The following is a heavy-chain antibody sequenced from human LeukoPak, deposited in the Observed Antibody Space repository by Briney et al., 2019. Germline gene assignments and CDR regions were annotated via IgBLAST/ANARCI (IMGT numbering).Heavy chain of an antibody. D-gene: IGHD6-6*01. CDR3: AREMDSSSSWAFSYYYMDV. CDR1: GYTFTSYY. CDR2: INPSGGST. J-gene: IGHJ6*03. V-gene: IGHV1-46*03. Sequence: GASVKVSCKASGYTFTSYYMHWVRQAPGQGLEWMGIINPSGGSTSYAQKFQGRVTMTRDTSTSPVYMELSSLRSEDTAVYYCAREMDSSSSWAFSYYYMDVWGKGTTVTVSS.